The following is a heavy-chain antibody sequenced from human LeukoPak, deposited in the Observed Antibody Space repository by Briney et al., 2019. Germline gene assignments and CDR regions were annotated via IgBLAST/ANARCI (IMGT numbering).Heavy chain of an antibody. D-gene: IGHD3-22*01. CDR2: IYYSGST. CDR3: ARSPRLRYYYDSSGYYDY. Sequence: SETLSLTCTVSGASINTHFYYWGWIRQTPGKGLEWIGYIYYSGSTNYNPSLKSRVTISVDTSKDQFSLKLSSVTAADTAVYYCARSPRLRYYYDSSGYYDYWGQGTLVTVSS. J-gene: IGHJ4*02. CDR1: GASINTHFYY. V-gene: IGHV4-61*01.